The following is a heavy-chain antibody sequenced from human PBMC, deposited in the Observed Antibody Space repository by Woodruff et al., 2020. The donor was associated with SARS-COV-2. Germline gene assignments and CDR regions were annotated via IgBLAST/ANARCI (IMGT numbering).Heavy chain of an antibody. CDR3: ALSNPIVGFDY. Sequence: RWVRQPPGKALEWLALIYWDDDKRYSPSLKSRLTITKDTSKNQVVLTMTNMDPVDTATYYCALSNPIVGFDYWGQGTLVT. CDR2: IYWDDDK. V-gene: IGHV2-5*08. D-gene: IGHD1-26*01. J-gene: IGHJ4*02.